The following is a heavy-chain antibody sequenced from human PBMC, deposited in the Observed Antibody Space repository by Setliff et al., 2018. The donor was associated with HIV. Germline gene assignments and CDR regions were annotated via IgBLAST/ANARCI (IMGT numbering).Heavy chain of an antibody. CDR3: ARQDIPTGYYLFDY. D-gene: IGHD3-9*01. V-gene: IGHV1-69*13. CDR2: IIPVFATA. J-gene: IGHJ4*02. Sequence: SVKVSCKVSDVTPSNYALNWVRQAPGQGLEWMGAIIPVFATANYAQKFQGRVTITADESTLTAYMELSSLTSDDTALYYCARQDIPTGYYLFDYWGQGTQVTVSS. CDR1: DVTPSNYA.